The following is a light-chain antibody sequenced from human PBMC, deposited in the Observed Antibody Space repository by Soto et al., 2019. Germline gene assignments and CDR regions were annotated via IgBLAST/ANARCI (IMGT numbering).Light chain of an antibody. CDR1: SASVSTSHF. CDR3: VLYVGSGMWV. Sequence: QAVVTQGPSFSVSPGGTVTLTCGLSSASVSTSHFPNWYQQTPGQPPRTLIYGTKTRSSGVPDRFSGSILGIRAALTITGAQADDESDYYCVLYVGSGMWVFGGGTKLTVL. CDR2: GTK. V-gene: IGLV8-61*01. J-gene: IGLJ3*02.